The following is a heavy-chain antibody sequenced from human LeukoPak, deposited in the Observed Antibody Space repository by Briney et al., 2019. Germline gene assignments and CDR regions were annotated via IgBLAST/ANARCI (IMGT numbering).Heavy chain of an antibody. CDR1: GGSISSYY. D-gene: IGHD3-22*01. CDR3: ARRHTYYYDSSGYPLDAFDI. J-gene: IGHJ3*02. CDR2: NYYSGST. V-gene: IGHV4-59*01. Sequence: SETLSLTCTVSGGSISSYYWSWIRQPPGKGLEWIGYNYYSGSTNYNPSLKSRVTISVDTSKNQFSLKLSSVTAADTAVYYCARRHTYYYDSSGYPLDAFDIWGQGTMVTVSS.